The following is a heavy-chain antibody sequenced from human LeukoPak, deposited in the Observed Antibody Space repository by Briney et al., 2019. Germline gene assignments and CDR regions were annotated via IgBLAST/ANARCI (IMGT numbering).Heavy chain of an antibody. D-gene: IGHD6-13*01. V-gene: IGHV4-31*03. CDR1: GGSISSGGYY. CDR2: IYYSGST. CDR3: ARAPCRGSCYFDY. J-gene: IGHJ4*02. Sequence: SETLSLTCTVSGGSISSGGYYWSWIRQHPGKGLEWIGYIYYSGSTYYNPSLKSRVTISVDTSKNQFSLKLSSVTAADTVVYYCARAPCRGSCYFDYWGQGTLVTVSS.